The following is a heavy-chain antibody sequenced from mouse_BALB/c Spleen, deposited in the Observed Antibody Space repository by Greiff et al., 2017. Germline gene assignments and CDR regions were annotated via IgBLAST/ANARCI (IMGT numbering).Heavy chain of an antibody. D-gene: IGHD2-4*01. Sequence: VMLVESGPGLVAPSQSLSITCTVSGFSLTSYGVSWVRQPPGKGLEWLGVIWGDGSTNYHSALISRLSISKDNSKSQVFLKLNSLQTDDTATYYCANFLYYDYDEGYYYAMDYWGQGTSVTVSS. J-gene: IGHJ4*01. CDR3: ANFLYYDYDEGYYYAMDY. CDR2: IWGDGST. V-gene: IGHV2-3*01. CDR1: GFSLTSYG.